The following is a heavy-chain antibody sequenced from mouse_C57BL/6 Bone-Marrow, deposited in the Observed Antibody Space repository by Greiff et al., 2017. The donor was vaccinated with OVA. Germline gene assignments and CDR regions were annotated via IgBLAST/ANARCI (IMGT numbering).Heavy chain of an antibody. Sequence: VQLQQSGPELVKPGASVKIPCTASGYTFTDYNMDWVKQSHGKSLEWIGDINPNNGGTFYNQQFKGKATLTVDKASSTAYMELRSLTSEDTAVYYCARRVAHWYFDVWGTGTTVTVSS. CDR3: ARRVAHWYFDV. V-gene: IGHV1-18*01. D-gene: IGHD1-1*01. CDR1: GYTFTDYN. CDR2: INPNNGGT. J-gene: IGHJ1*03.